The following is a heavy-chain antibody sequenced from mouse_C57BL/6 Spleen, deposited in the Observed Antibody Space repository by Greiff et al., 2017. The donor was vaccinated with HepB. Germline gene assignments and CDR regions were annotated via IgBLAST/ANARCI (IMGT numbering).Heavy chain of an antibody. CDR2: IYPGSGST. CDR1: GYTFTSYW. Sequence: VQLQQSGAELVKPGASVKMSCKASGYTFTSYWITWVKQRPGQGLEWIGDIYPGSGSTNYNEKFKSKATLTVDTSSSTAYMQLSSLTSEDSAVYYCAGGTMSTTNWDEGFAYWGQGTLVTVSA. D-gene: IGHD2-4*01. J-gene: IGHJ3*01. V-gene: IGHV1-55*01. CDR3: AGGTMSTTNWDEGFAY.